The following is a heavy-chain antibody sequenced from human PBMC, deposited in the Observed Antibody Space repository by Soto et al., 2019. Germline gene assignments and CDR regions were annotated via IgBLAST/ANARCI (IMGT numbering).Heavy chain of an antibody. CDR2: IYYSGST. CDR3: ARIDYTFFDY. Sequence: SETLSLTCTVSGGSISSYYWSWIRQPPGKGLEWIGYIYYSGSTNYNPSLKSRVTISVDTSKNQFSLKLSSVTAADTAVYYCARIDYTFFDYWGQGTLVTVSS. V-gene: IGHV4-59*08. D-gene: IGHD4-4*01. J-gene: IGHJ4*02. CDR1: GGSISSYY.